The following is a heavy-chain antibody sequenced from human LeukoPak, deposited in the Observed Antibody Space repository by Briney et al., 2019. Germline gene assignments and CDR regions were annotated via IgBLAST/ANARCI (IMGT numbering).Heavy chain of an antibody. CDR3: AASPGPYSGSYYYYYGMDV. CDR2: IVVGSGNT. V-gene: IGHV1-58*01. J-gene: IGHJ6*02. CDR1: GVTFTSSA. D-gene: IGHD1-26*01. Sequence: SVKVSCKASGVTFTSSAVQWVRQARGQRLEWIGWIVVGSGNTNYAQKFQERVTITRDMSTSTAYMELSSLRSEDTAAYYCAASPGPYSGSYYYYYGMDVWGQGTTVTVSS.